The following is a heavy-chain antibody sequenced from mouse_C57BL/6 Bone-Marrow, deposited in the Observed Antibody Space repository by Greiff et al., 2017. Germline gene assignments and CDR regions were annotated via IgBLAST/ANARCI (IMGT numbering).Heavy chain of an antibody. Sequence: EVKLMESGGGLVKPGGSLKLSCAASGSTFSDYGMNWVRQAPGKGLEWVAYISSGSSTIYYADTVKGRFTISRDNAKNTLFLQMTSLRSEDTAMYYCARSIYYLPPNYWGQGTTLTVSS. CDR1: GSTFSDYG. J-gene: IGHJ2*01. CDR2: ISSGSSTI. V-gene: IGHV5-17*01. D-gene: IGHD1-1*01. CDR3: ARSIYYLPPNY.